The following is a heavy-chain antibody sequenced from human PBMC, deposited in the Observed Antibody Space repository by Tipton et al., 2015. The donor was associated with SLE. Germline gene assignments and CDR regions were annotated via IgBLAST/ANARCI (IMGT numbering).Heavy chain of an antibody. CDR2: ISSSGSTI. Sequence: GSLRLSCAASGFTFSSYEMNWVRQAPGRGLEWVSYISSSGSTIYYADSVKGRFTISRDNAKNSLYLQMNSLRAEDTAVYYCARALLDYTPDYWGQGTLVTVSS. CDR1: GFTFSSYE. J-gene: IGHJ4*02. V-gene: IGHV3-48*03. CDR3: ARALLDYTPDY. D-gene: IGHD4-11*01.